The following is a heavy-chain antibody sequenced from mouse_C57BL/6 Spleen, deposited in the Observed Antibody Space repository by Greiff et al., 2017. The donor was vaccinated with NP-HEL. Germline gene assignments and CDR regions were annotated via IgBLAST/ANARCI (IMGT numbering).Heavy chain of an antibody. Sequence: VQLQQSGPELVKPGASVKISCKASGYAFSSSWMNWVKQRPGKGLEWIGRIYPGDGDTNYNGKFKGKATLTADKSSSTAYMQLSSLTSEDSAVYFCARCPSPGGGSFDVWGTGTTVTVSS. J-gene: IGHJ1*03. CDR3: ARCPSPGGGSFDV. CDR2: IYPGDGDT. D-gene: IGHD3-1*01. CDR1: GYAFSSSW. V-gene: IGHV1-82*01.